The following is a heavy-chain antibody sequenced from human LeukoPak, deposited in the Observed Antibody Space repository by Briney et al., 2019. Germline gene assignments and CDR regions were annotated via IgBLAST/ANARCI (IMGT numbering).Heavy chain of an antibody. CDR3: ARDLTRYYYDSSGYYYYFDY. CDR2: ISAYNGNT. CDR1: GYTFTIYG. J-gene: IGHJ4*02. V-gene: IGHV1-18*01. D-gene: IGHD3-22*01. Sequence: RASVKVSCKASGYTFTIYGTSWVRQAPGQGLEWIGWISAYNGNTNYAQKLQGRVTMTTDTSTSTAYMELRSLRSDDTAAYYCARDLTRYYYDSSGYYYYFDYWGQGTLVTVSS.